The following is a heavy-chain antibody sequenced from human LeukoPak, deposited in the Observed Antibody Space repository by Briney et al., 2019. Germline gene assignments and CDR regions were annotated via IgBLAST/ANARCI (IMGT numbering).Heavy chain of an antibody. Sequence: SETLSLTCTVSGGSISSYCWSWIRQPPGKGLEWIGRIYTSGSTNYNPSLKSRVTISVDTSKNQFSLKLSSVTAADTAVYYCARDQIAAAGTNAFDIWGQGTMVTVSS. D-gene: IGHD6-13*01. CDR2: IYTSGST. V-gene: IGHV4-4*08. CDR1: GGSISSYC. J-gene: IGHJ3*02. CDR3: ARDQIAAAGTNAFDI.